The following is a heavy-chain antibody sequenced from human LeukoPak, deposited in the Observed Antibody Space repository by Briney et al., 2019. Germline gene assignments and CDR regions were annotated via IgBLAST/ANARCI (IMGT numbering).Heavy chain of an antibody. Sequence: ASVKVSCKTSRYTFTNYDINWVRQAPGQGLEWMAWMNPNSGHMDFTQKFQGRLTMTRNTPMSTAYMELSSLRSDDTAVYYCARGYTYGQLDSWGQGTLVTVSS. CDR2: MNPNSGHM. V-gene: IGHV1-8*01. D-gene: IGHD5-18*01. CDR1: RYTFTNYD. CDR3: ARGYTYGQLDS. J-gene: IGHJ4*02.